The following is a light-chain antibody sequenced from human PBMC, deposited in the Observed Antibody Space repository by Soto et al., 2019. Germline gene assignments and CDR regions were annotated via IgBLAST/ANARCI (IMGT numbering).Light chain of an antibody. J-gene: IGKJ4*01. CDR1: QSVRTY. Sequence: EIVMTQSPATLSVSPGERATLSCRASQSVRTYLAWYQQKPGQAPRLLIHDASNRATGIPVRFAGSGSGTDFALTISSLEPEDFVLYYCQHPPTSFGGGTKVDIK. CDR3: QHPPTS. V-gene: IGKV3-11*01. CDR2: DAS.